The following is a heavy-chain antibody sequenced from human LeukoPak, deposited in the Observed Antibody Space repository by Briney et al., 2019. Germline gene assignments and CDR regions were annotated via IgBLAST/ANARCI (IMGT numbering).Heavy chain of an antibody. Sequence: GGSLRLSCAASGFTFSSYWVHWVRQAPGKGLVWVSRINTDGSSTSYADSVKGRFTISRDNAKNTLYLQMNSLRAEDTAVYYCAKDASIFGVVTLNWFDPWGQGTLVTVSS. CDR3: AKDASIFGVVTLNWFDP. CDR1: GFTFSSYW. J-gene: IGHJ5*02. D-gene: IGHD3-3*02. V-gene: IGHV3-74*01. CDR2: INTDGSST.